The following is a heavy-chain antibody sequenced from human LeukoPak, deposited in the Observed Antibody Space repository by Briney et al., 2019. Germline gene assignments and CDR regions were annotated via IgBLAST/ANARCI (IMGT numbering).Heavy chain of an antibody. CDR3: ARRVVEAVASPVHNWLDP. CDR2: IHYSGGV. Sequence: SETLSLTCIVSGGSISTYYWNWIRQPPGKGLEWIGRIHYSGGVIYNPSLQSRVTISLDTSKNQFYLKVTSVTAADTAVYYCARRVVEAVASPVHNWLDPWGQGTLVTVSS. D-gene: IGHD6-13*01. CDR1: GGSISTYY. J-gene: IGHJ5*02. V-gene: IGHV4-59*08.